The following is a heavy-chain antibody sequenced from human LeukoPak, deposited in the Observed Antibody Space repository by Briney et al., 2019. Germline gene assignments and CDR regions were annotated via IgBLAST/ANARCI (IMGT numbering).Heavy chain of an antibody. V-gene: IGHV4-4*07. CDR2: IYTSGST. D-gene: IGHD3-10*01. CDR3: ARDQMGGSGRAHDY. J-gene: IGHJ4*02. CDR1: GGSISSYY. Sequence: SETLSLTCTVSGGSISSYYWSWIRQPAGKGLEWIGRIYTSGSTNYNPSLKSRVTMSVDTSKNQLSLKLSSVTAADTAVYYCARDQMGGSGRAHDYWGQGTLVTVSS.